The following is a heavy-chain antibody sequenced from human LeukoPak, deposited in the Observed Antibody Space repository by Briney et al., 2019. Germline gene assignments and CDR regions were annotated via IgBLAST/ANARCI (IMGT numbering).Heavy chain of an antibody. CDR3: ARGADVVYFDY. D-gene: IGHD2-21*01. CDR2: IIPIFGTA. J-gene: IGHJ4*02. Sequence: ASVKVSCKASGGTFSSYAISWVRQAPAQGLEWMGRIIPIFGTANYAQKFQGRVTITTDESTSTAYMELSSLRSEDTAVYYCARGADVVYFDYWGQGTLVTVSS. V-gene: IGHV1-69*05. CDR1: GGTFSSYA.